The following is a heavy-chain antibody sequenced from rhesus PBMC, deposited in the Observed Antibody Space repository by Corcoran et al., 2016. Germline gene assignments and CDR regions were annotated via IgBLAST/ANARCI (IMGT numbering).Heavy chain of an antibody. CDR1: GDSFSSYW. CDR3: ARALITMIEN. V-gene: IGHV4-80*01. J-gene: IGHJ5-2*02. Sequence: QVQLQESGPGLVKPSETLSLTCAVSGDSFSSYWWSWIRQPPGKGREWIGEINENRGSTNYNPARKSRVTIAKDASKNQFALKLSSVTAADTAVYYCARALITMIENWGRGVLVTVSS. CDR2: INENRGST. D-gene: IGHD3-28*01.